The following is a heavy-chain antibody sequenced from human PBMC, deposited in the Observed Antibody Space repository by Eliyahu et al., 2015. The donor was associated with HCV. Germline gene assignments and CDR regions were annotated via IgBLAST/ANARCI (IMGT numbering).Heavy chain of an antibody. CDR3: ASGGGGIAVTGTGGWFDP. V-gene: IGHV4-59*01. D-gene: IGHD6-19*01. J-gene: IGHJ5*02. CDR2: IHYSGST. Sequence: QVQLQESGPGLVKPSETLSLTCTVSGGSITTYYWSWIRHPPGKGLEWIGYIHYSGSTNYNPSLKSRVTISLDTSKNQFSLNLTSVTAADTAMYYCASGGGGIAVTGTGGWFDPWGQGTLVTVSS. CDR1: GGSITTYY.